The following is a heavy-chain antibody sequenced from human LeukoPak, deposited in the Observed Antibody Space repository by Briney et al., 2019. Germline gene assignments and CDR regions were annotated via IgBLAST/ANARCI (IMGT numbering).Heavy chain of an antibody. CDR3: ARSAPSGSGSYHGYYYSMDV. CDR2: INPNSGGT. J-gene: IGHJ6*02. CDR1: GYTFTGYY. V-gene: IGHV1-2*02. D-gene: IGHD3-10*01. Sequence: ASVKVSCKASGYTFTGYYMHWVRQAPGQGLEWMGWINPNSGGTNYAQKFQGRVTMTRDTSISTAYMELSRLRSDDTAVYYCARSAPSGSGSYHGYYYSMDVWGQGTTVTVYS.